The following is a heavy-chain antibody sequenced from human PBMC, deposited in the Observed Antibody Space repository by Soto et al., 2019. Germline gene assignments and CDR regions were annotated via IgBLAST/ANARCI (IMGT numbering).Heavy chain of an antibody. CDR2: INPSGGST. CDR1: GYTFTSYY. Sequence: ASVKVSCKASGYTFTSYYMHWVRQAPGQGLEWMGIINPSGGSTSYAQKFQGRVTMTRDTSTSTVYMELSSLKSEDTAIYYCARILERGAADFWGRGTLVTVSS. CDR3: ARILERGAADF. D-gene: IGHD1-26*01. V-gene: IGHV1-46*01. J-gene: IGHJ4*02.